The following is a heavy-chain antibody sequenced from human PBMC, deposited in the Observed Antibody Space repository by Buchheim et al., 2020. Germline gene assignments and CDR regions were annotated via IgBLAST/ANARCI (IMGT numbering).Heavy chain of an antibody. Sequence: EVQLVESGGGLVQPGGSLRLSCAASGFTFSRYSMNWVRQAPGKGLEWLSYISSSSNTIYYVDSVRGRFTISRDNAKDSLYLQMNGLRHEDTAVYYRARDPAYSTASSNHAAYYFDNWGHGTL. J-gene: IGHJ4*01. D-gene: IGHD1-14*01. CDR2: ISSSSNTI. V-gene: IGHV3-48*02. CDR3: ARDPAYSTASSNHAAYYFDN. CDR1: GFTFSRYS.